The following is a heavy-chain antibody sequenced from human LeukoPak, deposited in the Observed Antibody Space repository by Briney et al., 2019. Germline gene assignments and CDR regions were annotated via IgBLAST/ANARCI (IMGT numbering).Heavy chain of an antibody. D-gene: IGHD6-19*01. Sequence: SETLSLTCTVSGGSISSYYWSWIRQPPGKGLEWIGRIYTSGSTNYNPSLKSRVTISVDTSKNQFSLKLSSVTAADTAVYYCARDPMARVAVAGTYFDYWGQGTLVTVSS. CDR2: IYTSGST. CDR3: ARDPMARVAVAGTYFDY. V-gene: IGHV4-4*08. CDR1: GGSISSYY. J-gene: IGHJ4*02.